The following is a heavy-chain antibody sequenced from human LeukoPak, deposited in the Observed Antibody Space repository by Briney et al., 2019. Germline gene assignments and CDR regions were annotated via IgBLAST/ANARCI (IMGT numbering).Heavy chain of an antibody. CDR2: ISAYNGNT. V-gene: IGHV1-18*01. CDR3: ARDQAATNTQVRFCLD. D-gene: IGHD3-9*01. Sequence: ASVKVSCKASGGTFSSYAISWVRQAPGQGLEWLGWISAYNGNTNFAQKLQGRVTMTTDTSTSTAYMDLRSLRSDDTAVYYCARDQAATNTQVRFCLDWGQGTLVTVSS. CDR1: GGTFSSYA. J-gene: IGHJ4*02.